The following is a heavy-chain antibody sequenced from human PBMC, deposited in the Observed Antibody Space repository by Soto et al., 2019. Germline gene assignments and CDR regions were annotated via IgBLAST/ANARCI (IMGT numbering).Heavy chain of an antibody. J-gene: IGHJ4*02. CDR1: GVTFSSFA. V-gene: IGHV3-23*01. D-gene: IGHD3-22*01. CDR3: AKNPGGDYYDSRGYNYFDY. CDR2: ISGSGITT. Sequence: GGSLRLSCAASGVTFSSFAMSWVRQAPGKGLEWVSGISGSGITTYYADSVKGRFTNSRDNSKNTLYLQMNSLRAEDTAVYYCAKNPGGDYYDSRGYNYFDYWGQGTLVTVSS.